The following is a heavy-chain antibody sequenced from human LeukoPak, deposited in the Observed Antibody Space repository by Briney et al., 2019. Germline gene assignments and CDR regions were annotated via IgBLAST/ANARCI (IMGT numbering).Heavy chain of an antibody. Sequence: GGSLRLSCAASGFTFSGSAMHWVRQASGGGREWVGRIRSKANSYATAYAASVKGRFTISRDDSKNTTYLQMNSLETEDTAMYFCTRPSFDPWGQGTLVTVSS. J-gene: IGHJ5*02. CDR2: IRSKANSYAT. CDR3: TRPSFDP. CDR1: GFTFSGSA. V-gene: IGHV3-73*01.